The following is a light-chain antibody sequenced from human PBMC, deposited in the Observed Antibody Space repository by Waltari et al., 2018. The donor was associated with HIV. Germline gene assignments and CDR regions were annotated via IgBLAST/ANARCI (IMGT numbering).Light chain of an antibody. CDR3: NSRDSSGNHWV. V-gene: IGLV3-19*01. CDR2: GKN. J-gene: IGLJ3*02. CDR1: SLRSYY. Sequence: SSELTQDPAVSVALGQTVRITCQGDSLRSYYASWYKQKPGQAPGLVIYGKNNRPSGTPDRFSCSCSGKTASLTITGAQAEDAADYYCNSRDSSGNHWVFGGGTKLTFL.